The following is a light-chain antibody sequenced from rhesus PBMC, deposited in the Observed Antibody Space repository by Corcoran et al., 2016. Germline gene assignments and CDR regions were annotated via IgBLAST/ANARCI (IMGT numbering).Light chain of an antibody. CDR1: QDISTF. J-gene: IGKJ1*01. Sequence: DIQMTQSPSSLSASAGDTVTITCRASQDISTFLNWYQQKPGKAPKRLIFAASSLESGVPSRFSGSGSWADFTLPISGLQPEDFATYYCLQHNNNPPTFGQGTKVEIK. V-gene: IGKV1-43*01. CDR3: LQHNNNPPT. CDR2: AAS.